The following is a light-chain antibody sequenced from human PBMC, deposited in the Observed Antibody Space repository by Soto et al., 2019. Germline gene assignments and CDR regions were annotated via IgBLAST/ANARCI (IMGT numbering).Light chain of an antibody. V-gene: IGKV1-6*01. CDR2: AAS. J-gene: IGKJ1*01. CDR1: QAISND. CDR3: LHDYNYPRT. Sequence: AIQMTQSPSSLSASVGDRVTITCRASQAISNDLGWCQQKPGEAPKLLIYAASTLHRGVPSRFSGSGSGTDFTLTISSLQPEDFATYYCLHDYNYPRTFGQGTKVEIK.